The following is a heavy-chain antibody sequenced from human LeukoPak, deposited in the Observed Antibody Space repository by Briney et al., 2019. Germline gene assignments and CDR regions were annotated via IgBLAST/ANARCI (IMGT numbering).Heavy chain of an antibody. CDR1: GFTFSSYA. CDR3: AKGEGGFCSSTSCSTFFDY. J-gene: IGHJ4*02. D-gene: IGHD2-2*01. Sequence: GGSLRLSCAASGFTFSSYAMNWVRQAPGKGLEWVSPISDGGESTYYADSVKGRFTMSRDNSKCTLYLEMNSLRAEDTAIYYCAKGEGGFCSSTSCSTFFDYWGQGTLVTVSS. V-gene: IGHV3-23*01. CDR2: ISDGGEST.